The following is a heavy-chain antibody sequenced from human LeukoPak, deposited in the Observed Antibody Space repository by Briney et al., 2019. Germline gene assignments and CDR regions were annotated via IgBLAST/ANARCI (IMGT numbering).Heavy chain of an antibody. CDR2: SDPEDGET. V-gene: IGHV1-24*01. CDR3: ATVAQGVVGATGSLDY. J-gene: IGHJ4*02. CDR1: GYTLIELS. D-gene: IGHD1-26*01. Sequence: ASVKVSCKVSGYTLIELSMHWVRQAPGKGLEWMGGSDPEDGETIYAQRFQGRVTMTEDTSTDTAYMELNRLRSEDTAVYYCATVAQGVVGATGSLDYWGQGTLVTVSS.